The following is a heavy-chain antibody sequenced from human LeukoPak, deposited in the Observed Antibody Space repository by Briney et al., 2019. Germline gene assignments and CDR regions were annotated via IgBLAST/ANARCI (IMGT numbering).Heavy chain of an antibody. D-gene: IGHD3-3*02. CDR1: GFTFSSYA. CDR2: ISDSGGST. CDR3: AQDQAPHIS. V-gene: IGHV3-23*01. J-gene: IGHJ5*02. Sequence: PGGSLRLSCAASGFTFSSYAMTWVRQAPEKVLEWVSSISDSGGSTYYADSVKGRFTISRDNSRNTLFLQMSSLRAEDTAVYYCAQDQAPHISWGRGTLVTVSS.